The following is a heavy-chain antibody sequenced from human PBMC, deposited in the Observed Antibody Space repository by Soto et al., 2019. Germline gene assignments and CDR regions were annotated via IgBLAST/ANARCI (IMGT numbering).Heavy chain of an antibody. D-gene: IGHD2-15*01. CDR2: MNPNSGNT. CDR3: ARRYCSGGSCYSDY. V-gene: IGHV1-8*01. CDR1: GYTFTSYD. J-gene: IGHJ4*02. Sequence: ASVKVSCKASGYTFTSYDINWVRQATGQGLEWMGWMNPNSGNTGYAQKFQGRVTMTRNTSISTAYMELSSLRSEDTAVYYCARRYCSGGSCYSDYWGQGTLVTVSA.